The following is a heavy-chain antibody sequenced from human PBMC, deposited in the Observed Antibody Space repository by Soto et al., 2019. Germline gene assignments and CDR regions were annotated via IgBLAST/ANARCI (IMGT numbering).Heavy chain of an antibody. CDR2: ISSSSSYI. Sequence: EVQLVESGGGLVKPGGSLRLSCAASGFTFSSYSMNWVRQAPGKGLEWVSSISSSSSYIYYADSVKGRFTISRDNAKNSLYLQLNSLRAEDTAVYYCARGTTWFGEPHPQLDYWGQGTLVTVSS. J-gene: IGHJ4*02. V-gene: IGHV3-21*01. CDR1: GFTFSSYS. CDR3: ARGTTWFGEPHPQLDY. D-gene: IGHD3-10*01.